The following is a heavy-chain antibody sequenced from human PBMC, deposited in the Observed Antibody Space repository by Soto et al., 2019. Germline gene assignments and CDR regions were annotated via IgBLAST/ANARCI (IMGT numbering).Heavy chain of an antibody. CDR2: ISAYNGNT. V-gene: IGHV1-18*04. CDR1: GYTFTSYG. Sequence: GASVKVSCKASGYTFTSYGISWVRQAPGQGLEWMGWISAYNGNTNYARKLQGRVTMTTDTSTSTAYMELRSLRSDDTAVYYCARVAAAGTLYGMDVWGQGTTVTVSS. CDR3: ARVAAAGTLYGMDV. D-gene: IGHD6-13*01. J-gene: IGHJ6*02.